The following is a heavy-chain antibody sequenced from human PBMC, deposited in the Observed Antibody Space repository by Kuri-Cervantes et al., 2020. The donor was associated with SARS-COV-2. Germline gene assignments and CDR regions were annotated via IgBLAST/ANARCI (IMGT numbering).Heavy chain of an antibody. V-gene: IGHV4-34*01. J-gene: IGHJ4*02. CDR3: ARSSGVVIVVVTLNAYFDY. D-gene: IGHD3-22*01. CDR2: IYYSGST. CDR1: GGSFSGYY. Sequence: SETLSLTCAVHGGSFSGYYWSWIRQPPGKGLEWIGYIYYSGSTNYNPSLKSRVTISVDTSKNQFSLKLSSVTAADTAVYYCARSSGVVIVVVTLNAYFDYWGQGTLVTVSS.